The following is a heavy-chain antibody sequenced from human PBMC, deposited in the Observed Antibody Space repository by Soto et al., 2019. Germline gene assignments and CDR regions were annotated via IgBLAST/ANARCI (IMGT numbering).Heavy chain of an antibody. V-gene: IGHV4-31*03. J-gene: IGHJ4*02. Sequence: SETLSLTCTVSGGSISSGGYYWSWIRQHPGKGLEWIGYIYYSGSTYYNPSLKSRVTISVDTSKNQFSLKLSSVTAADTAVYYCARDNHYGSGSENYFDYWGQGTLVTVSS. CDR3: ARDNHYGSGSENYFDY. CDR1: GGSISSGGYY. D-gene: IGHD3-10*01. CDR2: IYYSGST.